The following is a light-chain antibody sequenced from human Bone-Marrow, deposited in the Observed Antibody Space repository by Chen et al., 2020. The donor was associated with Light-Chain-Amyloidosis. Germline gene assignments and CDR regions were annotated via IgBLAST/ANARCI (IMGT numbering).Light chain of an antibody. Sequence: DIQMTQSPSSLSASVGDRVTVTCRASQSLNTYLNWYKHEPGKAPKLLIYAASTLQSGVPSRFSGSGSGTDFTLTITNLQAEDFATYYCQQSYIAPYTFGQGTMLEIK. CDR1: QSLNTY. J-gene: IGKJ2*01. V-gene: IGKV1-39*01. CDR3: QQSYIAPYT. CDR2: AAS.